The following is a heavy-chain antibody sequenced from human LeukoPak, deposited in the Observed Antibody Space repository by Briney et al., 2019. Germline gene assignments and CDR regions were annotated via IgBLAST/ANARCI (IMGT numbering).Heavy chain of an antibody. J-gene: IGHJ4*02. Sequence: SETLSLTCTVSGGSISSYSWGWIRQPPGKGLEWIGYIYHTGSTNYNPSLRSRVTISLATSKNHFSLKLNSVTAADTAVYYCARLYSSGWRYFDYWGQGTLVTVSS. D-gene: IGHD6-19*01. CDR3: ARLYSSGWRYFDY. CDR2: IYHTGST. CDR1: GGSISSYS. V-gene: IGHV4-59*08.